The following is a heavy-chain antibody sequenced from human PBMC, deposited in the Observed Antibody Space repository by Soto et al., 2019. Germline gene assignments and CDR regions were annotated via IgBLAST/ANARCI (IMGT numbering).Heavy chain of an antibody. V-gene: IGHV3-23*01. J-gene: IGHJ4*02. D-gene: IGHD2-2*01. CDR3: AKEYLNCSSTSCYPYFDY. CDR1: GFTFSSYA. CDR2: ISGSGGST. Sequence: EVQLLESGGGLVQPGGSLRLSCAASGFTFSSYAMSWVRQAPGKGLEWVSAISGSGGSTYYADSVKGRFTISRDNSKNTLYLQMNSLRAEDTAVYYCAKEYLNCSSTSCYPYFDYWGQGTLVTVSS.